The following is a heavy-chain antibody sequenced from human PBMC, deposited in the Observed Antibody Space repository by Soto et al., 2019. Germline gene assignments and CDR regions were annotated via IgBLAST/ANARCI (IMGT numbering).Heavy chain of an antibody. CDR1: GGSISSGGYY. V-gene: IGHV4-31*03. Sequence: PSETLSLTCTVSGGSISSGGYYWSWIRQHPGKGLEWIGYIYYSGSTYYNPPLKSRVTISVDTSKNQFSLKLSSVTAADTAVYYCARVVPAAIGRYWFDPWGQGTLVTVSS. CDR2: IYYSGST. D-gene: IGHD2-2*02. CDR3: ARVVPAAIGRYWFDP. J-gene: IGHJ5*02.